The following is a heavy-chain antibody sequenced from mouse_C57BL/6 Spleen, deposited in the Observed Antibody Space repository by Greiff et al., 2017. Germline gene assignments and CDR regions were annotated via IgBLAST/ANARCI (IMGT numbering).Heavy chain of an antibody. CDR3: ARPLGNFDY. D-gene: IGHD4-1*01. J-gene: IGHJ2*01. V-gene: IGHV1-26*01. CDR1: GYTFTDYY. CDR2: INPNNGGT. Sequence: EVQLQQSGPELVKPGASVKISCKASGYTFTDYYMNWVKQSHGKSLEWIGDINPNNGGTSYNQKFKGKATLTVDKSSSTAYMELRSLTSEDSAVYYCARPLGNFDYWGQGTTLTVSS.